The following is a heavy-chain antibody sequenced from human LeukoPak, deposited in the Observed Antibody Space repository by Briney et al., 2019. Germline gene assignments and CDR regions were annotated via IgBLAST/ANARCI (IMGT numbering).Heavy chain of an antibody. Sequence: GGSLRLSCAASGFTFDDYGVSWVRQAPGKGLEWVSGINWNGGSTGYADSVKGRFTISRDNAKNSLYLQMNSLRAEDTALYHCARGDSSSWFDYWGQGTLVTVSS. J-gene: IGHJ4*02. V-gene: IGHV3-20*01. CDR3: ARGDSSSWFDY. CDR2: INWNGGST. CDR1: GFTFDDYG. D-gene: IGHD6-13*01.